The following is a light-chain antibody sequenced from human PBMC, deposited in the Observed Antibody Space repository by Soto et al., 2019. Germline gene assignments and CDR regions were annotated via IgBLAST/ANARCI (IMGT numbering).Light chain of an antibody. CDR3: QQYSSQST. CDR2: DAS. J-gene: IGKJ4*02. CDR1: QSISNW. Sequence: HISLSTSSISPSVGDRATITFPARQSISNWLAWYQQKPGKAPKLLIYDASTLESGVPSMFSGGGFRTDFTLTICILPADDLATYYCQQYSSQSTFGGGTKVDIK. V-gene: IGKV1-5*01.